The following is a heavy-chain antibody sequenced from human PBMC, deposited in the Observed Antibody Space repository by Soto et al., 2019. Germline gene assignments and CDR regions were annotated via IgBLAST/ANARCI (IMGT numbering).Heavy chain of an antibody. J-gene: IGHJ4*02. CDR3: ARDPIRGGVPYFFDF. Sequence: GASVKVSCKASGYTFTDYFVHWVRLVPGQGLEWMGWVNPDTGVATFPQKFQGRVTVTRDASINTDYMELTHLTSEDTGIYYCARDPIRGGVPYFFDFWGRGTQVTVSS. CDR1: GYTFTDYF. CDR2: VNPDTGVA. D-gene: IGHD3-16*01. V-gene: IGHV1-2*02.